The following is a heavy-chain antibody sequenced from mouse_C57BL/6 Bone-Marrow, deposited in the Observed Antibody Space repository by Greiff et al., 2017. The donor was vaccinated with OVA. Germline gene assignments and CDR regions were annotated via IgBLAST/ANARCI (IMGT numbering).Heavy chain of an antibody. CDR2: ISSGGSYT. D-gene: IGHD1-1*01. J-gene: IGHJ2*01. V-gene: IGHV5-6*01. CDR1: GFTFSSYG. CDR3: ARHRGITTVVAKDYFDY. Sequence: EVKLMESGGDLVKPGGSLKLSCAASGFTFSSYGMSWVRQTPDKRLERVATISSGGSYTYYPDSVKGRFTISRDNAKNTLYLQMSSLKSEDTAMYYCARHRGITTVVAKDYFDYWGQGTTLTVSS.